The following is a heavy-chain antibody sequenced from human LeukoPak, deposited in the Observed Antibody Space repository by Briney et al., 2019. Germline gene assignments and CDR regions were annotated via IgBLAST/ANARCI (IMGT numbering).Heavy chain of an antibody. Sequence: GGSLRLSCAASGFDFINFHIHWVRQAPGKGLEWLAFVSKDGNNIYYADSVKGRFTISRDNSKNTLYLQMNSLRAEDTAVYYCAKDSLVPFDYWGQGTLVTVSS. D-gene: IGHD2-2*01. CDR1: GFDFINFH. J-gene: IGHJ4*02. CDR3: AKDSLVPFDY. V-gene: IGHV3-30-3*01. CDR2: VSKDGNNI.